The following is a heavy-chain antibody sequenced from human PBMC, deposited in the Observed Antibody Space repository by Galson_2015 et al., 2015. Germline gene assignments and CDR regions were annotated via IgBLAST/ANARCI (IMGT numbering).Heavy chain of an antibody. V-gene: IGHV6-1*01. D-gene: IGHD6-19*01. CDR2: TYYRSKWYT. J-gene: IGHJ3*02. Sequence: CAISGDSVSSNSAAWNWIRQSPSRGLERLGRTYYRSKWYTDYAVSVKSRISINPDTSKNDFSLQLNSVTPEDTAVYYCARDLVAVAETSDGFDIWGQGTMVTVSS. CDR3: ARDLVAVAETSDGFDI. CDR1: GDSVSSNSAA.